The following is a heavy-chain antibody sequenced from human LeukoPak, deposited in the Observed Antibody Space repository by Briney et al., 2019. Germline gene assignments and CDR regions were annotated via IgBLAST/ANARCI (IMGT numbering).Heavy chain of an antibody. J-gene: IGHJ4*02. V-gene: IGHV1-69*04. CDR3: ARDPGASSTPDDY. Sequence: SVKVSCKASGGTFSSYAISWVRQAPGQGLEWMGRIIPILGIANYAQKFQDRVTITADKSTSTAYMELSSLRSEDTAVYYCARDPGASSTPDDYWGQGTLVTVSS. D-gene: IGHD2-2*01. CDR2: IIPILGIA. CDR1: GGTFSSYA.